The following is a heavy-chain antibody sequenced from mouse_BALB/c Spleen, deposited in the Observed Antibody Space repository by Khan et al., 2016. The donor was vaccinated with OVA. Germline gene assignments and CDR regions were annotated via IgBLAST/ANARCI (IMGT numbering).Heavy chain of an antibody. V-gene: IGHV1-4*01. CDR1: GYTFTSYT. J-gene: IGHJ3*01. CDR2: INPSNNYT. Sequence: QVQLKQSGAELARPGASVKMSCKASGYTFTSYTIHWIKLRPGQGLEWIGYINPSNNYTNYNQKFKDKATLTADKSATTAYMQLSSLTSEDSAVYNCVRDWAYYGNDGWFAYWGQGTLVTVSA. CDR3: VRDWAYYGNDGWFAY. D-gene: IGHD2-14*01.